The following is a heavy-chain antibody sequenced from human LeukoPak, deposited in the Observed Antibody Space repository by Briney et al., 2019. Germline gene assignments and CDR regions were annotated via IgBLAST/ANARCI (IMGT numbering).Heavy chain of an antibody. Sequence: SETLSLTCAVSGGSIGSYYWSWIRQPPGKGLEWIGYINHSGSTNYNPSLKSRVTISVDTSKNQFSLKLSSETAADTAVYYCARVSQLLFSFDYWGQGTLVTVSS. J-gene: IGHJ4*02. CDR3: ARVSQLLFSFDY. CDR1: GGSIGSYY. V-gene: IGHV4-59*12. D-gene: IGHD2-2*01. CDR2: INHSGST.